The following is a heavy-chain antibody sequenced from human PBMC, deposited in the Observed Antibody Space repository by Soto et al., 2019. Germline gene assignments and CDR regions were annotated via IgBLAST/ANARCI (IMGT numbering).Heavy chain of an antibody. CDR2: MNSDGSST. Sequence: EVQLVESGGGLVQPGGSLRLSCAASGFTFSSYWMHWVRQAPGKGLVWVSRMNSDGSSTSYADSVKGRFTISRDNAKNTLYLQMNSLRAEDTAVYYCVRGYCSGGSCPFAYWGQGTLDTVSS. D-gene: IGHD2-15*01. CDR1: GFTFSSYW. J-gene: IGHJ4*02. CDR3: VRGYCSGGSCPFAY. V-gene: IGHV3-74*01.